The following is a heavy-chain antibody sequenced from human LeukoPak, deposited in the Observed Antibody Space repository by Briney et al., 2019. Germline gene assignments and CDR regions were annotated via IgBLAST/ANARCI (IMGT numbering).Heavy chain of an antibody. CDR1: GFTFSTYA. J-gene: IGHJ4*02. D-gene: IGHD6-19*01. CDR2: ITNNGGST. CDR3: ARGGSSGWYIEY. V-gene: IGHV3-64*02. Sequence: PGGSLRLSCVASGFTFSTYAMHWVRQAPGKELEYLSAITNNGGSTYYAASVKSRFTISRDNSKNTVYLQMGSLRAEDMAVYYCARGGSSGWYIEYWGQGILVTVSS.